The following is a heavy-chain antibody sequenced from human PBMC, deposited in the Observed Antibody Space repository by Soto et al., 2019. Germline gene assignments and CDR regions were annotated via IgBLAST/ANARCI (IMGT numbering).Heavy chain of an antibody. CDR1: GGSISSGGYY. CDR3: ARDSPIAAAGTGFDP. Sequence: PSETLSLTCTVSGGSISSGGYYWSWIRQHPGKGLEWIGYIYYSGSTYYNPSLKSRVTISVDTSKNQFSLKLSSVTAADTAVYCCARDSPIAAAGTGFDPWGQGTLVTVSS. J-gene: IGHJ5*02. CDR2: IYYSGST. D-gene: IGHD6-13*01. V-gene: IGHV4-31*03.